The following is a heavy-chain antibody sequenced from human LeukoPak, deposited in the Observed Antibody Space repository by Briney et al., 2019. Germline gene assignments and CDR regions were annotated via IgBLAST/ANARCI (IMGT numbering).Heavy chain of an antibody. J-gene: IGHJ4*02. CDR1: GYSSTSYW. CDR2: IYPGDSDT. V-gene: IGHV5-51*01. Sequence: GASLRISCKGSGYSSTSYWIGWVRQMPGKGLEWMGIIYPGDSDTRYSPSFQGQVTISADKSISTAYLQWSSLKASDTAMYYCARHGSMNYYYDSSGYYHTFDYWGQGTLVTVSS. D-gene: IGHD3-22*01. CDR3: ARHGSMNYYYDSSGYYHTFDY.